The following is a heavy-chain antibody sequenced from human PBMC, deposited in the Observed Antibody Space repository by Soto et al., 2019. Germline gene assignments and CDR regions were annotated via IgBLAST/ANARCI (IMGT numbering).Heavy chain of an antibody. J-gene: IGHJ6*03. Sequence: EVQLVESGGGLVQPGGSLRLSCAASGFTVSSNYMSWVRQAPGKGLEWVSVIYSGGSTYYADSVKDRFTISRDNSKNTLYVQMNSLRAEDTAVDYCAREKSPPDCSGGSCYWDYYYYYMDVWGKGTTVTVSS. V-gene: IGHV3-66*01. D-gene: IGHD2-15*01. CDR3: AREKSPPDCSGGSCYWDYYYYYMDV. CDR1: GFTVSSNY. CDR2: IYSGGST.